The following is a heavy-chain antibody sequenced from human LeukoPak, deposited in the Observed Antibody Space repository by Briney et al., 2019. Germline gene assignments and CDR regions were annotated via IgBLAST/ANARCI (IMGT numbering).Heavy chain of an antibody. J-gene: IGHJ5*02. CDR1: GGSISSYY. CDR3: ARRRIGDSTITIYNWFDP. D-gene: IGHD4-11*01. Sequence: SETLSLTCTVSGGSISSYYWNWIRQPPGGGLEWIGFIHDSGSTNYNPSLKSRDTISVDTSKNQFSLKLRSVTAADTAVYYCARRRIGDSTITIYNWFDPWGQGTLVTVSS. V-gene: IGHV4-59*08. CDR2: IHDSGST.